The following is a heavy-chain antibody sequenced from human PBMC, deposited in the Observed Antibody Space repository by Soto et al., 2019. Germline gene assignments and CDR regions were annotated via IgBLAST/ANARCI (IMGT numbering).Heavy chain of an antibody. D-gene: IGHD3-22*01. V-gene: IGHV1-46*01. Sequence: ASVKVSCKASGYTFTSYYMHWVRQAPGQGLEWMGIINPSGGSTSYAQKFQGRVTMTRDTSTSTVYMELSSLRSEDTAVYYCARSHEKYYYDSSGPPTLVDYWGQGTLVTVSS. CDR1: GYTFTSYY. CDR3: ARSHEKYYYDSSGPPTLVDY. J-gene: IGHJ4*02. CDR2: INPSGGST.